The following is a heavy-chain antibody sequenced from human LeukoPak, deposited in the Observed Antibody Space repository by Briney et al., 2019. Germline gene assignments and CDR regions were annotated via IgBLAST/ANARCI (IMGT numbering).Heavy chain of an antibody. D-gene: IGHD5-12*01. CDR3: ARRGVVATPDANF. Sequence: PSETLSLTCTVSGGSIRSSGYYWGWIRQPPGKGLEWIGSIYYTGSTYYNPSLRSRVSISVDTSKNQFTLKLSSVTAADTAVYYCARRGVVATPDANFWGQGTLVTVSS. V-gene: IGHV4-39*01. J-gene: IGHJ4*02. CDR1: GGSIRSSGYY. CDR2: IYYTGST.